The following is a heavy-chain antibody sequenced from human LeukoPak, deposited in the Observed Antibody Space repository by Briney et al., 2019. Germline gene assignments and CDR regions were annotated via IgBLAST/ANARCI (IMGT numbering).Heavy chain of an antibody. CDR1: GYTFTDYA. CDR3: TRDLTASGPIGV. Sequence: ASVKVSCKASGYTFTDYAIHWVRQAPGQGLEWMGRIDPNSGGTHYPQKFQGRVTVTRDTSVTTSYMDLSRLTSDDTAIYFCTRDLTASGPIGVWGQGTVVTVSA. D-gene: IGHD3-9*01. CDR2: IDPNSGGT. J-gene: IGHJ4*02. V-gene: IGHV1-2*06.